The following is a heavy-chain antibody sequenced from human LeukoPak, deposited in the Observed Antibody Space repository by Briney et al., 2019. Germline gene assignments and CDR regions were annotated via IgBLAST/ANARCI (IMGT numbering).Heavy chain of an antibody. CDR1: GFTPRSA. J-gene: IGHJ4*02. V-gene: IGHV1-58*01. CDR3: VGDHPNYDY. D-gene: IGHD5-24*01. Sequence: GASVKVSCKASGFTPRSAVQWVRQARGQRLEWVGWIVVGSGYTSYAQKLQGKVTISWDMSTNTAYMELTSLTSKDTAVYYCVGDHPNYDYWGQGTLVTVSS. CDR2: IVVGSGYT.